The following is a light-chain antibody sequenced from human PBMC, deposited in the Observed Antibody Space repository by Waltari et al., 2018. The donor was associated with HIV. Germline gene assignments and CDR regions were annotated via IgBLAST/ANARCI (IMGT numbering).Light chain of an antibody. CDR1: TSNIGSNT. V-gene: IGLV1-44*01. J-gene: IGLJ2*01. Sequence: QSVLTQPPSASGTPGQTVIISCSGSTSNIGSNTVDWYQHLPGTAPKLLIYSNDQRPSGCPDRFSGSKSGTSASLAISGLQSEDEADYYCAVWDDSLNGLVVFGGGTKLTVL. CDR2: SND. CDR3: AVWDDSLNGLVV.